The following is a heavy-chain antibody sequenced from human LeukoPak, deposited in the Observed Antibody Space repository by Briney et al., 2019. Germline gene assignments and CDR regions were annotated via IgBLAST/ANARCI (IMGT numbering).Heavy chain of an antibody. J-gene: IGHJ4*02. CDR1: GFTFTNYW. CDR3: ARVPAAAAGAGIDY. D-gene: IGHD6-13*01. CDR2: ITGDGSGT. Sequence: GGSLRLSCAASGFTFTNYWMHGDRQAPGKGLVWLSRITGDGSGTDYADSVRGRFTISRDNAKNTLFLQINSLRAEDTAVYYCARVPAAAAGAGIDYWGQGISVTVSS. V-gene: IGHV3-74*01.